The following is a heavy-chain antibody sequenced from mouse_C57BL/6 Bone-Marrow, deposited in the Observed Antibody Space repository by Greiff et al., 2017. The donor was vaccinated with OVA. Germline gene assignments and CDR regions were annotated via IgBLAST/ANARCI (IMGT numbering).Heavy chain of an antibody. CDR2: ISYDGSN. CDR3: ARETTVVATGYFDV. D-gene: IGHD1-1*01. CDR1: GYSITSGYY. J-gene: IGHJ1*03. V-gene: IGHV3-6*01. Sequence: DVKLQESGPGLVKPSQSLSLTCSVTGYSITSGYYWNWLRQFPGNKLEWMGYISYDGSNNYNPSLKNRISITRDTSKNQFFLKLNSVTTEDTATYYCARETTVVATGYFDVWGTGTTVTVSS.